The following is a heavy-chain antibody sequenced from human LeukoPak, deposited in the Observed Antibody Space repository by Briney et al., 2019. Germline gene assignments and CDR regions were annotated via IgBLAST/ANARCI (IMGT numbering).Heavy chain of an antibody. Sequence: GGSLRLSCAASGFTFSRHGMHWARHAPGKGLKWVAGMSKDGATIRYEGSVEGRFTISRDNSKNTVYLQMNSLRAEDTAVYYCARGSNLYYDYMDVWCKGTTVTVSS. D-gene: IGHD2-8*01. CDR2: MSKDGATI. V-gene: IGHV3-30*03. J-gene: IGHJ6*03. CDR3: ARGSNLYYDYMDV. CDR1: GFTFSRHG.